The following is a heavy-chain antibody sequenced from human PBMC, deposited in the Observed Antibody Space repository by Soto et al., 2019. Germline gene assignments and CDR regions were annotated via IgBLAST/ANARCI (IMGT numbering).Heavy chain of an antibody. D-gene: IGHD3-3*01. CDR3: VRYFWSGYLSHYYYYGMDV. CDR2: TYYRSKWYN. Sequence: PSQTLSLTCAISGDSVSSNSAAWNWIRQSPSRGLEWLGRTYYRSKWYNDYAVSVKSRITINPDTSKNQFSLQLNSVTPEDTAVYYCVRYFWSGYLSHYYYYGMDVWGQGTTVTVSS. J-gene: IGHJ6*02. CDR1: GDSVSSNSAA. V-gene: IGHV6-1*01.